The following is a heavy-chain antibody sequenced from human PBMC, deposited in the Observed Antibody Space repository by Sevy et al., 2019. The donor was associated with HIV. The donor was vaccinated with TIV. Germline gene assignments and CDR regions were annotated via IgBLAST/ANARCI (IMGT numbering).Heavy chain of an antibody. D-gene: IGHD3-10*01. J-gene: IGHJ4*02. CDR2: LSYDDSDE. Sequence: GGYLRLSCAASGFIFSTSPMHWVRQAPGKGLECVAILSYDDSDENYADSVKGRFTFSRDNSKNTLYLQMNSLRTEDTAVYYCAKDDLGSIDYWGQGTLVTVSS. CDR1: GFIFSTSP. V-gene: IGHV3-30-3*02. CDR3: AKDDLGSIDY.